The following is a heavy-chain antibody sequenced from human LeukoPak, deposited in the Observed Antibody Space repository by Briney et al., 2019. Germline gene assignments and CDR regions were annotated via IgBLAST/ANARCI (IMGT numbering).Heavy chain of an antibody. V-gene: IGHV3-30-3*01. J-gene: IGHJ4*02. CDR1: GFTFSSYA. D-gene: IGHD6-19*01. CDR3: ARDLTPGIAVAGAFDY. CDR2: ISYDGSNK. Sequence: GGSLRPSCAASGFTFSSYAMHWVCQAPGKGLEWVAVISYDGSNKYYADSVKGRFTISRDNSKNTLYLQMNSLRAEDTAVYYCARDLTPGIAVAGAFDYWGQGTLVTVSS.